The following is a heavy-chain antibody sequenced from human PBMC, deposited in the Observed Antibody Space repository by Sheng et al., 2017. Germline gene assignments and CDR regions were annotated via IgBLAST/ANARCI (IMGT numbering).Heavy chain of an antibody. CDR3: ASTHGYTYGYQLDS. D-gene: IGHD5-18*01. Sequence: EVQVLESGGGLVQPGGSLRLSCTASGFTFSSYAMSWVRQAPGKGLEWVSYISSSGSTIHYADSVKGRFTISRDNAKNSLYLQMNSLRAEDTAVYYCASTHGYTYGYQLDSWGQGTLVTVSS. V-gene: IGHV3-48*03. J-gene: IGHJ4*02. CDR2: ISSSGSTI. CDR1: GFTFSSYA.